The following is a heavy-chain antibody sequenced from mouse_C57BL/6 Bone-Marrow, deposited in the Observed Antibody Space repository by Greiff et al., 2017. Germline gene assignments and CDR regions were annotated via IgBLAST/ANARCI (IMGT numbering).Heavy chain of an antibody. D-gene: IGHD1-1*01. CDR3: ARRDFYCGSSYYFDY. Sequence: QVQLQQPGAELVMPGASVKLSCKASGYTFTSYWMHWVKQRPGQGLEWIGEIDPSDSYTNYNQKFKGKSTLTVDKSSSTAYMQLSSLTSEDSAVYYCARRDFYCGSSYYFDYWGQGTTLTVSS. J-gene: IGHJ2*01. CDR1: GYTFTSYW. CDR2: IDPSDSYT. V-gene: IGHV1-69*01.